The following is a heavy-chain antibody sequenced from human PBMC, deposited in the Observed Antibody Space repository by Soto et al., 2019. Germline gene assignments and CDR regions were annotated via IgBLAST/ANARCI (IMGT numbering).Heavy chain of an antibody. J-gene: IGHJ4*02. D-gene: IGHD1-7*01. CDR3: AGFPELRGGVFDY. V-gene: IGHV4-61*01. Sequence: SETLSLTCTVSGSSVSSTSYYWSWIRQPPGKGLEWIGYIYYSGSTNYNPSLKSRVTISVDTSKNQFSLKLSSVTAADTAVYYCAGFPELRGGVFDYWGQGTLVTVSS. CDR2: IYYSGST. CDR1: GSSVSSTSYY.